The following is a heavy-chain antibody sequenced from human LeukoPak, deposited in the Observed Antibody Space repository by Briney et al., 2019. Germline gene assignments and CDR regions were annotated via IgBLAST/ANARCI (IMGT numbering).Heavy chain of an antibody. D-gene: IGHD6-19*01. V-gene: IGHV1-2*06. CDR2: INPSSGVT. CDR3: ARDDGSGWTSYFDY. Sequence: ASVKVSCKASGYTFTGYYIHWVRQAPGQGLEWMGRINPSSGVTYYVQKLQGRVTMTTDTSTSTAYMELRSLRSDDTAVYYCARDDGSGWTSYFDYWGQGTLVTISS. CDR1: GYTFTGYY. J-gene: IGHJ4*02.